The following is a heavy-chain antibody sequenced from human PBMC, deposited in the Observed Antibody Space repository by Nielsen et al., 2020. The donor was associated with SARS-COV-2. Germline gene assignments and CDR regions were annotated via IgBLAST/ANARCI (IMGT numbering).Heavy chain of an antibody. V-gene: IGHV4-34*01. D-gene: IGHD3-22*01. CDR3: ARDHYDSSGESFDY. J-gene: IGHJ4*02. Sequence: SETLSLTCAASGGSFSGYYWSWIRQPPGKGLEWIGEINHSGSTNYNPSLKSRVTISVDTSKNQFSLKLSSVTAADTAVYYCARDHYDSSGESFDYWGQGTLVTVSS. CDR1: GGSFSGYY. CDR2: INHSGST.